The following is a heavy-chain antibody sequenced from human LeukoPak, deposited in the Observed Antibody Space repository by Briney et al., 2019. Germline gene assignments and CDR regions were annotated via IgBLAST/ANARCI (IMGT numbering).Heavy chain of an antibody. CDR2: IYYSGST. D-gene: IGHD3-10*01. V-gene: IGHV4-39*01. CDR1: GGSFSSYY. CDR3: ARGSGDYYGMDV. J-gene: IGHJ6*02. Sequence: TSETLSLTCAVYGGSFSSYYWGWIRQPPGKGLEWIGSIYYSGSTYYNPSLKSRVTISVDTSKNQFSLKLSSVTAADTAVYYCARGSGDYYGMDVWGQGTTVTVSS.